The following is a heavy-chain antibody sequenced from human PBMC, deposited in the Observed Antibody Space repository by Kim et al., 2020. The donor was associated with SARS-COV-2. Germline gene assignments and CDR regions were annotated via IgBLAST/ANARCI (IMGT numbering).Heavy chain of an antibody. CDR3: ARRYSDSSGYYRFDY. D-gene: IGHD3-22*01. V-gene: IGHV3-74*01. J-gene: IGHJ4*02. CDR2: INSDGSST. CDR1: GFTFSSYW. Sequence: GGSLRLSCAASGFTFSSYWMHWVRQAPGKGLVWVSRINSDGSSTSYADSVKGRFTISRDNAKNTLYLQMNSLRCEDTAVYYCARRYSDSSGYYRFDYWGQGTLVTVSS.